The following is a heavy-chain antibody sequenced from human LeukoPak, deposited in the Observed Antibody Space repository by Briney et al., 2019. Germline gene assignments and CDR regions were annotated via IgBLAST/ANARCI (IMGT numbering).Heavy chain of an antibody. CDR2: ISSNGGST. J-gene: IGHJ4*02. V-gene: IGHV3-64*01. Sequence: GGSLRLSCAASGFTFSSYAMHWVRQAPGKGREYVSAISSNGGSTYYANSVKGRFTISRDNSKNTLYLQMGSLRAEDMAVYYCAREGLGGDFNLYYFDYWGQGTLVTVSS. D-gene: IGHD2-21*02. CDR1: GFTFSSYA. CDR3: AREGLGGDFNLYYFDY.